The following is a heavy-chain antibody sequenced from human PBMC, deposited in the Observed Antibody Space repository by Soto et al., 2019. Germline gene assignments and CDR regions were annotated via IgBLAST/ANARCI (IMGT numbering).Heavy chain of an antibody. D-gene: IGHD2-21*02. Sequence: QVQLVQSGAEEKKPGASVKVSCKASGYTFTSYAMHWVRQAPGQRLEWRGWINAGNGNTKYSQNFQGRVTITRETSATTAYTELSSLRAEDTAVYYCARSIVVVTALDYWGQGTLVTVSS. V-gene: IGHV1-3*05. CDR1: GYTFTSYA. CDR2: INAGNGNT. J-gene: IGHJ4*02. CDR3: ARSIVVVTALDY.